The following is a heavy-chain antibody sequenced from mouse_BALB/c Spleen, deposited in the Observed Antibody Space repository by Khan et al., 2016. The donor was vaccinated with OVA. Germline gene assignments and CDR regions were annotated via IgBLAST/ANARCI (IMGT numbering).Heavy chain of an antibody. CDR1: GYSITSDYA. V-gene: IGHV3-2*02. Sequence: EVQLQESGPGLVKPSQSLSLTCTVTGYSITSDYAWNWIRQFPGNKLEWMGYISSTGSTSYTPSLTSRISITRDTSKNQCFLHLNSVTTEDTATYYCARSLYYSDSYAMDYWGQGTSVTVSS. J-gene: IGHJ4*01. CDR3: ARSLYYSDSYAMDY. CDR2: ISSTGST. D-gene: IGHD2-13*01.